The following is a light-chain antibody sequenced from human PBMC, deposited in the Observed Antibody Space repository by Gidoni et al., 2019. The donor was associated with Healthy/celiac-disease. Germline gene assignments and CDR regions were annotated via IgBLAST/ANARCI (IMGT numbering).Light chain of an antibody. Sequence: QTVVTQAPSSSVSPGGTVTRTCGLSTGSVSTSYYPSWYQQTPGQAPRTLIYSTNTRSSGVPDRFSGSILGNKAALTITGAQADDESDYYCVLYMGSGMSVFGTVTKVTVL. CDR2: STN. J-gene: IGLJ1*01. CDR1: TGSVSTSYY. V-gene: IGLV8-61*01. CDR3: VLYMGSGMSV.